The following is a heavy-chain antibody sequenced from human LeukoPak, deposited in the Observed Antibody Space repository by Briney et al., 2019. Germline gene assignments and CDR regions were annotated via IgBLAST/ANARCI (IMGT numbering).Heavy chain of an antibody. J-gene: IGHJ5*02. D-gene: IGHD3-3*01. Sequence: GGSLRLSCAASGFTFSSYAMSWVRQAPGKGLEWVSSIRGSVGNTHYADSVRGRFTVSRDNSKDTLYLQMNSLRAEDTALYYCARGLREFDFWSGYATWGQGTLVTVSS. CDR1: GFTFSSYA. V-gene: IGHV3-23*01. CDR2: IRGSVGNT. CDR3: ARGLREFDFWSGYAT.